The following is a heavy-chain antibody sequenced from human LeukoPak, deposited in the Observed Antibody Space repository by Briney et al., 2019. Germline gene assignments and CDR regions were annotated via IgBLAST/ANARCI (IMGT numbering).Heavy chain of an antibody. CDR1: GFTFSNAW. J-gene: IGHJ6*02. V-gene: IGHV3-15*01. CDR2: IRCKTNDGTT. D-gene: IGHD3-22*01. CDR3: TTDHHNYYDSSGYRYYYYGMDV. Sequence: GGSLRLSCAASGFTFSNAWMSWVRQAPGKGLEWVGRIRCKTNDGTTDYAAPVKGRFTISRDDSKNTLYLQMNSLKTEDTAVYYCTTDHHNYYDSSGYRYYYYGMDVWGQGTTVTVSS.